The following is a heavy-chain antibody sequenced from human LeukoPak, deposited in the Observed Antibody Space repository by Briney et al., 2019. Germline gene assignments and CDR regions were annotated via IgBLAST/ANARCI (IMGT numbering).Heavy chain of an antibody. CDR1: GGSISSSSYY. J-gene: IGHJ5*02. D-gene: IGHD4-17*01. CDR3: ARLRGDYGDYGSHNWFDP. Sequence: SETLSLTCTVSGGSISSSSYYWGWIRQPPGKGLEWIGSIYYSGSTYYNPSLKSRVTISVDTSKNQFSLKLSSVTAADTAVYYCARLRGDYGDYGSHNWFDPWGQGTLVTVSS. V-gene: IGHV4-39*01. CDR2: IYYSGST.